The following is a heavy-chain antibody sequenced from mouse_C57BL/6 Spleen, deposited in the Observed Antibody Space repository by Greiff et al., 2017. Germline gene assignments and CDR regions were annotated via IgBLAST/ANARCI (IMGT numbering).Heavy chain of an antibody. CDR1: GFTFTDYY. D-gene: IGHD2-12*01. Sequence: DVKLVESGGGLVQPGGSLSLSCAASGFTFTDYYMSWVRQPPGKALEWLGFIRNKANGYTTEYSASVKGRFTISRDNSQSILYLQMNAQRAEDSATYYCARYYSPSMDYWGQGTSVTVSS. CDR3: ARYYSPSMDY. V-gene: IGHV7-3*01. J-gene: IGHJ4*01. CDR2: IRNKANGYTT.